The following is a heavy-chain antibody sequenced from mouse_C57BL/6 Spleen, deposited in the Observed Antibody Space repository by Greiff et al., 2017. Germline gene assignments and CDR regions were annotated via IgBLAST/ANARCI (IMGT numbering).Heavy chain of an antibody. CDR1: GYTFTSYW. J-gene: IGHJ2*01. Sequence: QVQLQQPGAELVRPGSSVKLSCKASGYTFTSYWMHWVKQRPIQGLEWIGNIDPSDSETHYNQKFKDKATLTVDKSSSTAYMQLSSLTSEDSAVYYCARGRQLMLQDYFDYWGQGTTLTVSS. CDR2: IDPSDSET. D-gene: IGHD3-2*02. V-gene: IGHV1-52*01. CDR3: ARGRQLMLQDYFDY.